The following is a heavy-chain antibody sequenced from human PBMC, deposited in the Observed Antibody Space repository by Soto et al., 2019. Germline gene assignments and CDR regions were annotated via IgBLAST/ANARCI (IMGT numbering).Heavy chain of an antibody. CDR3: ARDRGVAPPVAGNTHYYYYMDV. D-gene: IGHD6-19*01. Sequence: QDQLVQSGAEVKKPGASVTVSCKASGYSFTNYGVTWVRQAPGQGLEWMGWISAFNGNTHYAQNLQGRVTMTTDASTSTAYMERRRLRSDDTAVYYCARDRGVAPPVAGNTHYYYYMDVWGKGTTVTVSS. CDR2: ISAFNGNT. J-gene: IGHJ6*03. V-gene: IGHV1-18*01. CDR1: GYSFTNYG.